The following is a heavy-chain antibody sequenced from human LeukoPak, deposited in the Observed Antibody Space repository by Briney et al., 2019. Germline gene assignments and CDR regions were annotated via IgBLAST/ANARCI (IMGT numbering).Heavy chain of an antibody. J-gene: IGHJ4*02. V-gene: IGHV3-66*02. CDR1: GFTVSSNY. CDR2: IYSGGST. Sequence: GGSLRLSCAASGFTVSSNYMSWVRQAPGKGLEWVSVIYSGGSTYYADPVKGRFTISRDNSKNTLYLQMNSLRAEDTAVYYCARDGNYGPYYFDYWGQGTLVTVSS. D-gene: IGHD4-17*01. CDR3: ARDGNYGPYYFDY.